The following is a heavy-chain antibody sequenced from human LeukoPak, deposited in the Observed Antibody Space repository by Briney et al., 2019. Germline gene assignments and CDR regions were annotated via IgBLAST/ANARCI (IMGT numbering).Heavy chain of an antibody. Sequence: ASVKVSCKASGYAFTSNGMSWVRQAPGQGLEWMGWISGYNGKTNYAQKLQGRITMTTDTPTSTVFMELRSLRSDDTAVYYCAREDSGSSRVFDVWGQGTMVTVSS. CDR3: AREDSGSSRVFDV. V-gene: IGHV1-18*01. J-gene: IGHJ3*01. CDR1: GYAFTSNG. D-gene: IGHD1-26*01. CDR2: ISGYNGKT.